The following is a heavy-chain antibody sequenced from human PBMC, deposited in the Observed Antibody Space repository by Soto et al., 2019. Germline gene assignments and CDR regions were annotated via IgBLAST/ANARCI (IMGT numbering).Heavy chain of an antibody. Sequence: GXSLRLSCAASGFTFSSYWMSWFRQAPVKGLEWVANIKQDGSEKYYVDSVKGRFAISRDNAKNSLYLQMNSLRAEDTAVYYCASLLWFGEYFDYWGQGTLVTVSS. V-gene: IGHV3-7*01. D-gene: IGHD3-10*01. J-gene: IGHJ4*02. CDR2: IKQDGSEK. CDR1: GFTFSSYW. CDR3: ASLLWFGEYFDY.